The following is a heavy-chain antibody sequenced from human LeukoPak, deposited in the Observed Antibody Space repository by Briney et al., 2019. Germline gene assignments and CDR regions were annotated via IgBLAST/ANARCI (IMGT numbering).Heavy chain of an antibody. CDR2: IYDSESST. V-gene: IGHV4-61*10. CDR3: ARHELAHFDS. CDR1: GGSISSGSYY. Sequence: SETLSLTCTVSGGSISSGSYYWSWIRQPAGKGLEWIGYIYDSESSTNYNPSLKSRVTISVDTSKNQISLKLRSVTAADTAMYYCARHELAHFDSWGQGTLVTVSS. D-gene: IGHD6-13*01. J-gene: IGHJ4*02.